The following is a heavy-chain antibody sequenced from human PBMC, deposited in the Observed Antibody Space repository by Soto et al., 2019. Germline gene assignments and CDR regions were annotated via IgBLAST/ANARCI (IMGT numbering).Heavy chain of an antibody. D-gene: IGHD3-10*01. CDR3: ARPSGLGDAFDI. CDR1: GYTFTSHW. Sequence: EVQLVQSGAEVKKPGESLKISCKGSGYTFTSHWIGWVRQMPGKGLEWMGIIYPGDSDTRYSPSLQGQVTISADKSIGTASLQSSSLQASDTAMYYCARPSGLGDAFDIWGRGTMVIVSS. J-gene: IGHJ3*02. CDR2: IYPGDSDT. V-gene: IGHV5-51*01.